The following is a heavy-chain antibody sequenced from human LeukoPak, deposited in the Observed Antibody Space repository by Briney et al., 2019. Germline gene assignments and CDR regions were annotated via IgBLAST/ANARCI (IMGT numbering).Heavy chain of an antibody. CDR1: GGSFSGYY. D-gene: IGHD3-22*01. CDR3: AREALYYDSSGYYRRFDY. J-gene: IGHJ4*02. CDR2: INHSGST. V-gene: IGHV4-34*01. Sequence: PSETLSLTCAVYGGSFSGYYWSWIRQPPGKGLEWIGEINHSGSTNYNPSLKSRVTISVDTSKNQFSLKLSSVTAADTAVYYCAREALYYDSSGYYRRFDYWGQGTLVTVSS.